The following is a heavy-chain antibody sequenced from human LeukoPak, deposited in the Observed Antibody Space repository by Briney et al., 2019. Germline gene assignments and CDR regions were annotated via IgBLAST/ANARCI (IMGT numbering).Heavy chain of an antibody. J-gene: IGHJ4*02. D-gene: IGHD4-11*01. CDR2: ISDSRDYT. Sequence: PGGSLRLSCAASGFTFSSYSMNWVRQAPGKGLEWVSSISDSRDYTYYADSVKGRFTISTNHAKNSLSLQMNSLGAEDTAVYYCARGGKLDYPFDYWGQGTLVTVSS. V-gene: IGHV3-21*01. CDR1: GFTFSSYS. CDR3: ARGGKLDYPFDY.